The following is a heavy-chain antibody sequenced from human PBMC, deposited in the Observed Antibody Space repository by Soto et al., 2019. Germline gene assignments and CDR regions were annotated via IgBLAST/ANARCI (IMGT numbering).Heavy chain of an antibody. CDR1: GYTFTGYG. Sequence: SVKFSCKASGYTFTGYGISWVRQAPGQGLEGMGWISVYNGNTNYAQKLQGRVTMTTDTSTSTAYMELRSLRSDDTAVYYCARRPNGMDVWGQGTTVTVS. J-gene: IGHJ6*02. V-gene: IGHV1-18*01. CDR2: ISVYNGNT. CDR3: ARRPNGMDV.